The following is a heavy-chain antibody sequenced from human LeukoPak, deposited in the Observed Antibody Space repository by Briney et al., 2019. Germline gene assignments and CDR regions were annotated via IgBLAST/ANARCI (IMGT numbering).Heavy chain of an antibody. CDR2: ISSSSSYT. D-gene: IGHD3-10*01. CDR3: ASHYGSGSYYDY. J-gene: IGHJ4*02. CDR1: GFTFSDYY. Sequence: PGGSLRLSCAASGFTFSDYYMSWIRQAPGKGLEWVSYISSSSSYTNYADSVKGRFTISRDNAKNSLYPQMNSLRAEDTAVYYCASHYGSGSYYDYWGQGTLVTVSS. V-gene: IGHV3-11*06.